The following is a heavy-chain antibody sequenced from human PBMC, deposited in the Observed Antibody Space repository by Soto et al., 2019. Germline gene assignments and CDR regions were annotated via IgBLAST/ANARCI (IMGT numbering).Heavy chain of an antibody. CDR1: GGSFSGYY. CDR2: INHSGST. CDR3: ARDSGSGSYYMFDY. Sequence: SETLSLTCAVYGGSFSGYYWSWIRQPPGKGLEWIGEINHSGSTNYNPSLKSRVTISVDTSKNQFSLKLSSVTAADTAVYYCARDSGSGSYYMFDYWGQGTLVTVSS. J-gene: IGHJ4*02. D-gene: IGHD3-10*01. V-gene: IGHV4-34*01.